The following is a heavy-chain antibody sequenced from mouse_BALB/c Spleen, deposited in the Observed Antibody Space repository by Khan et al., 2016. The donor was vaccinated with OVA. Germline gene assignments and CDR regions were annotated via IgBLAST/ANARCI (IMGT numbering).Heavy chain of an antibody. CDR3: ASYYRYPAWFAY. Sequence: QVQLQQSGAELARPGASVKMSCKTSGYTFTNYMMHWVKQRPGQGLEWIGYINPSTDYANYNQKFKDKATLTADKSYSTAYMQLSSLTSEDSAVYYCASYYRYPAWFAYWGQGTLVTVSA. J-gene: IGHJ3*01. CDR2: INPSTDYA. V-gene: IGHV1-4*01. CDR1: GYTFTNYM. D-gene: IGHD2-14*01.